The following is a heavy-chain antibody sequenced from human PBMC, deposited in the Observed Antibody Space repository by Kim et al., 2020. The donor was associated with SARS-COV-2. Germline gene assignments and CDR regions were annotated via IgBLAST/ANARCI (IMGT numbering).Heavy chain of an antibody. Sequence: SQTLSLTCAISGDSVSSNSAAWNWIRQSPSRGLEWLGRTYYRSKWYNDYAVSVKSRITINPDTSKNQFSLQLNSVTPEDTAVYYCARGEVPAAIDYYYYYGMDVWGQGTTVTVSS. D-gene: IGHD2-2*02. CDR3: ARGEVPAAIDYYYYYGMDV. CDR2: TYYRSKWYN. CDR1: GDSVSSNSAA. V-gene: IGHV6-1*01. J-gene: IGHJ6*02.